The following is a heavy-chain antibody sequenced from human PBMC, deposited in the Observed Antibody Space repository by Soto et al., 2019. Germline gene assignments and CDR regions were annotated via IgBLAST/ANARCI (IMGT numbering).Heavy chain of an antibody. Sequence: PGGSLRLSCAASEFSFSSYAMHWIRQAPGKGLEWVAVISFDGNIIHYADSVKGRFIISRDNSKNTLYLQMHSLSGEDTAVYYCARTFDTTTYYFDYWGQGTLVTVSS. D-gene: IGHD3-9*01. V-gene: IGHV3-30-3*01. CDR2: ISFDGNII. CDR1: EFSFSSYA. CDR3: ARTFDTTTYYFDY. J-gene: IGHJ4*02.